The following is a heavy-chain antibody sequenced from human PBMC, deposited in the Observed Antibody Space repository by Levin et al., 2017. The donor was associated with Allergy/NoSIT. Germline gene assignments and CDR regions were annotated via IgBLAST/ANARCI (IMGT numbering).Heavy chain of an antibody. J-gene: IGHJ5*02. CDR1: GFTFSAYP. V-gene: IGHV3-64*01. CDR2: TSSNGGSA. Sequence: LTCAASGFTFSAYPMYWVRQAPGKGLEYVSGTSSNGGSAYYASSVKGRFTISRDNSKNTLYLQMGSLRAEDMAVYYCARGPHLTVAPISNSWFDPWGQGTLVTVSS. CDR3: ARGPHLTVAPISNSWFDP. D-gene: IGHD5-12*01.